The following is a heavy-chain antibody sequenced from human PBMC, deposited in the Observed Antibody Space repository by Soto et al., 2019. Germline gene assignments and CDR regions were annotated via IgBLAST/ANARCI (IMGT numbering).Heavy chain of an antibody. V-gene: IGHV3-30-3*01. J-gene: IGHJ6*02. CDR2: ISYDGSNK. D-gene: IGHD6-6*01. CDR3: AREDSSSSGYYYYYGMDV. CDR1: GFTFSSYA. Sequence: HPGGSLRLSCAASGFTFSSYAMHWVRQAPGKGLEWVAVISYDGSNKYYADSVKGRFTISRDNSKNTLYLQMNSLRAEDTAVYYCAREDSSSSGYYYYYGMDVWGQGTTVTVSS.